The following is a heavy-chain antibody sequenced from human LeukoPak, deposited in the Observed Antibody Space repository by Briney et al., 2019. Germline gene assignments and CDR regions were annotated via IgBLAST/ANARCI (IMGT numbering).Heavy chain of an antibody. V-gene: IGHV1-69*05. D-gene: IGHD3-3*01. CDR3: ARDKGVDFWSPRTPTFDI. CDR2: IIPVFGTA. Sequence: SVKVSCKASGATFTTYAIIWVRQAPGQGLEWMGGIIPVFGTANYAQRFQGRVTISTDESTSTAYMELTSLRSEDTALYYCARDKGVDFWSPRTPTFDIWGQGTMVTVSS. CDR1: GATFTTYA. J-gene: IGHJ3*02.